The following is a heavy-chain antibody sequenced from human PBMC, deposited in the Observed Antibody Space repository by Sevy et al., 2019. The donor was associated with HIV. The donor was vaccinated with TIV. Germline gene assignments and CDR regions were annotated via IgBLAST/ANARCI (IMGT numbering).Heavy chain of an antibody. CDR1: GYTVTSYD. D-gene: IGHD1-26*01. V-gene: IGHV1-8*01. J-gene: IGHJ3*02. CDR2: RNPNSGNT. Sequence: ASVKVSCKASGYTVTSYDINWVQQATGQGLEWMGWRNPNSGNTGYAQKFQGRVTMTRNTSISTAYMELSSLRSEDTAVYYCTTSRSGSYYVGAFDIWGQRTMVTVSS. CDR3: TTSRSGSYYVGAFDI.